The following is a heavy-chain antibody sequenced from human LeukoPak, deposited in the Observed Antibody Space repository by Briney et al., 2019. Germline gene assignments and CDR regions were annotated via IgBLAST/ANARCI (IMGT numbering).Heavy chain of an antibody. V-gene: IGHV3-23*01. CDR1: GFTFSSYA. Sequence: GASLRLSCAASGFTFSSYAMSWVRQAPGKGLEWVSAISGSGGSTYYADSVKGRFTIPRDNSKNTLYLQMNSLRAEDTAAYYCAKAGRWYGDAHPIYYYYYGMDVWGQGTTVTVSS. J-gene: IGHJ6*01. CDR3: AKAGRWYGDAHPIYYYYYGMDV. D-gene: IGHD4-17*01. CDR2: ISGSGGST.